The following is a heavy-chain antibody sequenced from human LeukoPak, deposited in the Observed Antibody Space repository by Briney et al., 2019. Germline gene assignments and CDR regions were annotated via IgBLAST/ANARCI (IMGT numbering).Heavy chain of an antibody. V-gene: IGHV3-23*01. J-gene: IGHJ4*02. D-gene: IGHD3-22*01. CDR3: ARDYYDSSGGDDY. CDR1: GFTFSSYG. CDR2: ISGSGGST. Sequence: PGGSLRLSCAASGFTFSSYGMSWVRQAPGKGLEWVSAISGSGGSTYYADSVKGRFTISRDNSKNTLYLQMNSLRAEDTAVYYCARDYYDSSGGDDYWGQGTLVTVSS.